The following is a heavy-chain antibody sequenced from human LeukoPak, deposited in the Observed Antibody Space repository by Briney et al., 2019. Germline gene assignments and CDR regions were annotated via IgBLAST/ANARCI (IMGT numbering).Heavy chain of an antibody. V-gene: IGHV1-2*02. J-gene: IGHJ4*02. Sequence: ASVKVSCKASGYTFTGYYIHWVRQAPGQGLEWMGWINPDSGGTTYAQKFQGGVTMNWDTSISTAYMELSRLRSDDTAIYYCARGRFYTSGSYYNRLDYWGQGTLVTVSS. CDR3: ARGRFYTSGSYYNRLDY. CDR2: INPDSGGT. CDR1: GYTFTGYY. D-gene: IGHD3-10*01.